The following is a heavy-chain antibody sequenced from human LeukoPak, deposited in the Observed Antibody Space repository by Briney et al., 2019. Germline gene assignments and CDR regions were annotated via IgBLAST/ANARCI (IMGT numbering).Heavy chain of an antibody. CDR3: ARGLGQLVNY. D-gene: IGHD6-6*01. V-gene: IGHV4-34*01. J-gene: IGHJ4*02. CDR2: INHSGST. Sequence: PGGSLRLSCAASGFTFGTSAMSWVRQAPGKGPEWIGEINHSGSTNYNPSLKSRVTISVDTSKNQFSLKLSSVTAADTAVYYCARGLGQLVNYWGQGTLVTVSS. CDR1: GFTFGTSA.